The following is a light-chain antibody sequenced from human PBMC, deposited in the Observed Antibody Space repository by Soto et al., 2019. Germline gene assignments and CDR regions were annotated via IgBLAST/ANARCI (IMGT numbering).Light chain of an antibody. CDR1: QRVSSY. J-gene: IGKJ5*01. Sequence: IVMTQSPATLSVSRGERATLSCRASQRVSSYLAWYQQKLCQAPRLLIYGASTRANGIPAMFSGSGSGTDFNRTISSLQSEDFTLYYCQQYNNWPSITFGQGTRLEIK. V-gene: IGKV3-15*01. CDR3: QQYNNWPSIT. CDR2: GAS.